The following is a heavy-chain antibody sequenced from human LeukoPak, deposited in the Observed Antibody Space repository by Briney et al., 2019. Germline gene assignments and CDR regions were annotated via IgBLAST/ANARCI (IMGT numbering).Heavy chain of an antibody. Sequence: PGGSLRLSCAASGFTFRSYAMSWVRQAPGKGLEWVSAISGSGGSTYYADSVKGRFTISRDNSKNTLYLQMNSLRAEDTAVYYCAKDLPDYYGSGSYYQDYWGQGTLVTVSS. CDR3: AKDLPDYYGSGSYYQDY. CDR1: GFTFRSYA. J-gene: IGHJ4*02. CDR2: ISGSGGST. V-gene: IGHV3-23*01. D-gene: IGHD3-10*01.